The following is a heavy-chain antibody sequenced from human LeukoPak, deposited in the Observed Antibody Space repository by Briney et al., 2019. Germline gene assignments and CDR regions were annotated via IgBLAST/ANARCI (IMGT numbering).Heavy chain of an antibody. CDR2: IKQDGSEK. CDR1: GFTFSSYW. V-gene: IGHV3-7*01. Sequence: GGSLRLSXAASGFTFSSYWMSWVGQAPGKGLEWVANIKQDGSEKYYVDSVKGRFTISRDNAKNSLYLQMSSLRAEDTAVYYCARDFWSGPFDYWGQGTLVTVSS. CDR3: ARDFWSGPFDY. J-gene: IGHJ4*02. D-gene: IGHD3-3*01.